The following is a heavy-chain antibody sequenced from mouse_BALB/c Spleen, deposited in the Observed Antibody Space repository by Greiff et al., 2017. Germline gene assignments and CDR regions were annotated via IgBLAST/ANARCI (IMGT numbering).Heavy chain of an antibody. D-gene: IGHD1-1*01. J-gene: IGHJ4*01. CDR3: ARGGYGSSSMYAMDY. CDR1: GYSITSDYA. CDR2: ISYSGST. Sequence: EVQLVESGPGLVKPSQSLSLTCTVTGYSITSDYAWNWIRQFPGNKLEWMGYISYSGSTSYNPSLKSRISITRDTSKNQFFLQLNSVTTEDTATYYCARGGYGSSSMYAMDYWGQGTSVTVSS. V-gene: IGHV3-2*02.